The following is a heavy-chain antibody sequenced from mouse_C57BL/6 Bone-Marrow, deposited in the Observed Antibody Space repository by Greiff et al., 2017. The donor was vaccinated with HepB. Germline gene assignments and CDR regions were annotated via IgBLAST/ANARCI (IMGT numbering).Heavy chain of an antibody. CDR2: IDPSDSYT. CDR1: GYTFTSYW. CDR3: ARRESTTVVATNGWYFDV. Sequence: QVQLQQPGAELVMPGASVKLSCKASGYTFTSYWMHWVKQRPGQGLEWIGEIDPSDSYTNYNQKFKGKSTLTVDKSSSTAYMQLSSLTSADSAVYYCARRESTTVVATNGWYFDVWGAGTTVTGSS. J-gene: IGHJ1*01. D-gene: IGHD1-1*01. V-gene: IGHV1-69*01.